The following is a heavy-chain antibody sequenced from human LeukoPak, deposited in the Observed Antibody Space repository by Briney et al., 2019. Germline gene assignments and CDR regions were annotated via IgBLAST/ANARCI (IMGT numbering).Heavy chain of an antibody. J-gene: IGHJ4*02. CDR2: ISHEGSNQ. CDR3: ARARSSDYFDY. V-gene: IGHV3-30*03. CDR1: GFSFSSYG. Sequence: GGSLRLSCAASGFSFSSYGMHWVRQAPGKGLEWVAVISHEGSNQYYADSVKGRFTISRDNSKNTLYLQMNSLRAEDTAVYYCARARSSDYFDYWGQGTLVTVSS. D-gene: IGHD5-24*01.